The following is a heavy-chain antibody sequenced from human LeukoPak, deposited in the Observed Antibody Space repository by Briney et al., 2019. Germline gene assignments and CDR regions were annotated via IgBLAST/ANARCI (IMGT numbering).Heavy chain of an antibody. J-gene: IGHJ6*02. CDR2: IYYSGST. CDR1: GGSISSYY. V-gene: IGHV4-59*01. Sequence: SETLSLTCTVSGGSISSYYWSWIRQPPGKGLEWIGYIYYSGSTNYNPSLKSRVTISVDTSKNQFPLKLSSVTAADTAVYYCAREMYYYDSSGYSLYYGMDVWGQGTTVTVSS. D-gene: IGHD3-22*01. CDR3: AREMYYYDSSGYSLYYGMDV.